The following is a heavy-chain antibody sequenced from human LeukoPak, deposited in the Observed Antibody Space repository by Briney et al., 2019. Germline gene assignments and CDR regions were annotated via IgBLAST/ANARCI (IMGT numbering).Heavy chain of an antibody. CDR2: ISFDGSNK. D-gene: IGHD3-22*01. CDR3: AKDLNRIGYKGFFDY. V-gene: IGHV3-30*18. J-gene: IGHJ4*02. Sequence: GGSLRLSCAASVFTFSSYGMHWVRQAPGKGLEWVAVISFDGSNKHYADSVKGRFTISRDNSKNTLYLQMNSPRAEDTAVYYCAKDLNRIGYKGFFDYWGQGTLVTVSS. CDR1: VFTFSSYG.